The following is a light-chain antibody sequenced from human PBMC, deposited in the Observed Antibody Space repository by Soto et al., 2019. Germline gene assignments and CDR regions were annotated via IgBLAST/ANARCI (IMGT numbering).Light chain of an antibody. J-gene: IGLJ2*01. V-gene: IGLV1-47*01. CDR2: RSN. Sequence: QAVVTQPPSASGTPGQRVTIYCSGSRSNIGSGYVYWYHQLPGTAPKLLIYRSNQRPSGVPDRISGSRSGTSASLAISGLRSEDEADYYCSSYAGTKTLVFGGGTKLTVL. CDR3: SSYAGTKTLV. CDR1: RSNIGSGY.